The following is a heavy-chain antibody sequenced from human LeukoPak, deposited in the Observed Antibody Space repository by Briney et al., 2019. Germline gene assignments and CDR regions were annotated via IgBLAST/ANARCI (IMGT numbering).Heavy chain of an antibody. Sequence: ASVKVSCKASGYTFTSYGISWVRQAPGQGLEWMGWISAYNGNTNYAQKLQGRVTMTTDTSTSTAYMELRSLRSDDTAVYYCARDDWRVWLLPYYYGMDVWGQGTTVTVSS. CDR2: ISAYNGNT. J-gene: IGHJ6*02. V-gene: IGHV1-18*01. CDR3: ARDDWRVWLLPYYYGMDV. D-gene: IGHD3-22*01. CDR1: GYTFTSYG.